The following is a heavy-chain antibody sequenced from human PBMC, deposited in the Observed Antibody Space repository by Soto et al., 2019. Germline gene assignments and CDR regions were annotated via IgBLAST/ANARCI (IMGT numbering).Heavy chain of an antibody. CDR1: GVSLTGYH. D-gene: IGHD3-10*01. CDR3: ARRLNLGSFDH. V-gene: IGHV4-59*01. Sequence: SETLSLTCNVSGVSLTGYHWNWIRQPPGKTLEWIGFVYHSGGVSYNPSLKGRASISVDRSKNQFSLRLSSVTASDTAVYYCARRLNLGSFDHWGQATLVTVSS. J-gene: IGHJ5*02. CDR2: VYHSGGV.